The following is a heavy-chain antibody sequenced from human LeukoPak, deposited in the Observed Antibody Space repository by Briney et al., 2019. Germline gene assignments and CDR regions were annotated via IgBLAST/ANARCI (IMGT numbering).Heavy chain of an antibody. V-gene: IGHV3-23*01. CDR3: ARNPQSSQQLVSY. D-gene: IGHD6-13*01. Sequence: SGGSLRLSCAASGFTFSSYAMSWVRQAPGKGLEWVSSISGSGGRTYYADSVKGRFTISRDNPNNTLYLQMNSLRAEDTAVYYCARNPQSSQQLVSYWGQGTLVTVSS. J-gene: IGHJ4*02. CDR2: ISGSGGRT. CDR1: GFTFSSYA.